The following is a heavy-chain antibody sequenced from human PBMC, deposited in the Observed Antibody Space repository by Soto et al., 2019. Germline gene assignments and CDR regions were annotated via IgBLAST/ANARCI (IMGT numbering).Heavy chain of an antibody. D-gene: IGHD6-6*01. Sequence: QVQLVQSGAEVKKPGSSVKVSCKASGGTFSSYAISWVRQAPGQGLEWMGGIIPIFGTANYAQKFQGRVKITADESTSTAYMELSSLRSEDTAVYYCARDRSARSIAAPCFDYWGQGTLVTVSS. J-gene: IGHJ4*02. CDR3: ARDRSARSIAAPCFDY. CDR1: GGTFSSYA. V-gene: IGHV1-69*01. CDR2: IIPIFGTA.